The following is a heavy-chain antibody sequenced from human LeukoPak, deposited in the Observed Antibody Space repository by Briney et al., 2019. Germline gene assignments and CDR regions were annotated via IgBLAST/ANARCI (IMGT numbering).Heavy chain of an antibody. CDR3: ARILPDYGYYGSGEDAFDI. CDR1: GGSISSSSYY. V-gene: IGHV4-39*07. CDR2: IYYSGST. J-gene: IGHJ3*02. Sequence: PSETLSLTCTVSGGSISSSSYYWGWIRQPPGKGLEWIGSIYYSGSTYYNPSLKSRVTISVDMSKNQFSLKLSSVTAADTAVYYCARILPDYGYYGSGEDAFDIWGQGTMVTVSS. D-gene: IGHD3-10*01.